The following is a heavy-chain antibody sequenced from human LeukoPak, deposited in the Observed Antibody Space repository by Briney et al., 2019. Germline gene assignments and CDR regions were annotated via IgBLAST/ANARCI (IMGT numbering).Heavy chain of an antibody. V-gene: IGHV3-7*03. D-gene: IGHD3-10*01. J-gene: IGHJ6*02. CDR1: GFTFSSYW. CDR2: IKQDGSEK. Sequence: PGGSLRLSCAASGFTFSSYWMSWVRQAPGKGLAWVANIKQDGSEKYYVDSVKGRFTIPRDKANNSMYLQMNSLRAEDTAVYYCARGSHGSGSYYFYYYYGMDVWGQGTTVTVSS. CDR3: ARGSHGSGSYYFYYYYGMDV.